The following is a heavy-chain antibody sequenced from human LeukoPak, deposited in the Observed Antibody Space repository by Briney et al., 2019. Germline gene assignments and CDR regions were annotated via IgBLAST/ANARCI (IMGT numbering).Heavy chain of an antibody. CDR1: GGSISSSSYY. CDR3: ARRGANYYGSAKHFDY. Sequence: SETLSLTCTVSGGSISSSSYYWGWIRQPPGKGLEWIGEINHSGSTNYNPSLKSRVTISVDTSKNQFSLKLSSVTAADTAVYYCARRGANYYGSAKHFDYWGQGTLVTVSS. V-gene: IGHV4-39*07. CDR2: INHSGST. J-gene: IGHJ4*02. D-gene: IGHD3-10*01.